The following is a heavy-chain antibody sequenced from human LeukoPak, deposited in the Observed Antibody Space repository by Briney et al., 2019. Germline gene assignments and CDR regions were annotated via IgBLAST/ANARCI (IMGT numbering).Heavy chain of an antibody. CDR2: IVVGSGNT. CDR3: AADHDPDAFDI. Sequence: ASVKVSCKASGSTFTSSAMQWVRQARGQRLEWIGWIVVGSGNTNYAQKFQERVTITRDMSTSTAYMELSSLRSEDTAVYYCAADHDPDAFDIWGQGTMVTVSS. V-gene: IGHV1-58*02. CDR1: GSTFTSSA. J-gene: IGHJ3*02.